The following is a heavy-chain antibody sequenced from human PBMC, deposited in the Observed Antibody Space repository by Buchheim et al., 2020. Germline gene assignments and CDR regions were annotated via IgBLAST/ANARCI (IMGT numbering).Heavy chain of an antibody. CDR2: IYYSVST. CDR3: ARENYGGNWSALRFDY. CDR1: GGSISSGGYY. Sequence: QVQLQESGPGLVKPSQTLSLTCTVSGGSISSGGYYWSWIRQHPGKVLEWIGSIYYSVSTYYNRSLKSRVTISVDTSTNQFSLKLSSVTAADTAVYYCARENYGGNWSALRFDYWGQGTL. J-gene: IGHJ4*02. D-gene: IGHD4-23*01. V-gene: IGHV4-31*03.